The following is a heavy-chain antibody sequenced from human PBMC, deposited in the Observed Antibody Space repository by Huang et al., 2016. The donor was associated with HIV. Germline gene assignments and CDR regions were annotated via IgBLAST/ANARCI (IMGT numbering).Heavy chain of an antibody. D-gene: IGHD5-12*01. V-gene: IGHV3-23*01. CDR2: TSGSGGNT. J-gene: IGHJ5*02. CDR1: AFTFRSYA. CDR3: AKVASGYDFSARGSDWFDP. Sequence: EMQLLESGGGLVQPGGSLRLSCAASAFTFRSYAMTWVRQATGSGRERDSATSGSGGNTYYADSVKGLFTISRDNSKNTLYLQMNSLRAEDTAVYYCAKVASGYDFSARGSDWFDPWGQGTLVSVSS.